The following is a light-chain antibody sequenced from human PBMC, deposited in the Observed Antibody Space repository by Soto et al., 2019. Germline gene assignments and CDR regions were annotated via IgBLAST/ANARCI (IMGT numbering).Light chain of an antibody. CDR1: DSDVGAYDS. J-gene: IGLJ1*01. V-gene: IGLV1-51*01. Sequence: QSVLAQPASVSGSPGQSITISCTGTDSDVGAYDSVSWFQQLPGAAPKVLIYDNDKRPSGIPDRFSGSKSGTSATLDITGLQTGDEADYYCGTWDSSLSVYVFAIGTKVTVL. CDR2: DND. CDR3: GTWDSSLSVYV.